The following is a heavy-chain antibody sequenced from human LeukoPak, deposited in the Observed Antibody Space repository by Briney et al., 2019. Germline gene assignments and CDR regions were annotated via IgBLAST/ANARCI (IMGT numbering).Heavy chain of an antibody. CDR3: ARGYDILTGYYRRFRWFDP. D-gene: IGHD3-9*01. V-gene: IGHV4-59*01. CDR2: IYYSGST. Sequence: SETLSLTCTVSGGSISSYYWSWIRQPPGKGLEWIGYIYYSGSTNYNPSLKSRVTISVDTSKNQFSLKLSSVTAADTAVYYCARGYDILTGYYRRFRWFDPWGQGTLVTVSS. J-gene: IGHJ5*02. CDR1: GGSISSYY.